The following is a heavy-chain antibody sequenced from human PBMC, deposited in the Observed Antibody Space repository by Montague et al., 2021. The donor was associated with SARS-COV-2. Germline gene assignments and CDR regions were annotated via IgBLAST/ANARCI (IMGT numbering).Heavy chain of an antibody. V-gene: IGHV4-31*03. D-gene: IGHD2-21*02. CDR2: IYYSGRT. J-gene: IGHJ2*01. CDR1: GGSITSGAYY. CDR3: AREWERGGDRYWYFDL. Sequence: TLSLTCNVSGGSITSGAYYWSWIRQHPGKGLEWIGYIYYSGRTFLNSSLKSRVTISVDTSNNQFSLKVTSVTAADTAVYYCAREWERGGDRYWYFDLWGRGTLVTVSS.